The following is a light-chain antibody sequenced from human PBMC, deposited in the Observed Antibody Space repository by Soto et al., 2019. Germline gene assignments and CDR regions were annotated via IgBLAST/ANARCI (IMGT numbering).Light chain of an antibody. CDR1: TGTVTSGHY. Sequence: QAVVTQEPSLTVSPGGTVTLTCGSSTGTVTSGHYPYWFQQKPGQAPRTLIYDATNKQSWTPARFSGSLLGGKAALTLSGAQPEDEAEYYCLLSDSGAVVFGGGTKLTVL. CDR2: DAT. J-gene: IGLJ2*01. CDR3: LLSDSGAVV. V-gene: IGLV7-46*01.